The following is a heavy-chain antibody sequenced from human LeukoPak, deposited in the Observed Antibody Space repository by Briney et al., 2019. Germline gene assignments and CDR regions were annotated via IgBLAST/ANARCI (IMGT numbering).Heavy chain of an antibody. CDR1: GGSISSYY. D-gene: IGHD3-22*01. Sequence: ETLSLTCTVSGGSISSYYWSWVRQAPGKGLEWVSAISGSGGSTYYADSVKGRFTISRDNSKNTLYLQMNSLRAEGTAVYYCAKADTYYYDSSGYSFFDYWGQGTLVTVSS. CDR2: ISGSGGST. J-gene: IGHJ4*02. CDR3: AKADTYYYDSSGYSFFDY. V-gene: IGHV3-23*01.